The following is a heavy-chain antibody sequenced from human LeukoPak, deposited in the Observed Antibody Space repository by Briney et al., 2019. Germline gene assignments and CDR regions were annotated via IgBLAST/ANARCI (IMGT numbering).Heavy chain of an antibody. Sequence: SETLSLTCTVSGGSISSYYWSWIRQPPGKGLEWIGYIYYSGSTNYNPSLKSRVTTSVDTSKNQFSLKLSSVTAADTAVYYCARRKRYCSGGSCYSGYYYYGMDVWGQGTTVTVSS. J-gene: IGHJ6*02. CDR2: IYYSGST. CDR3: ARRKRYCSGGSCYSGYYYYGMDV. CDR1: GGSISSYY. V-gene: IGHV4-59*01. D-gene: IGHD2-15*01.